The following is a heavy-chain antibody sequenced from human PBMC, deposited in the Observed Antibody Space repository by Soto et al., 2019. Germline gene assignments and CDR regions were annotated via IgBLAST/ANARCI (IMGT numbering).Heavy chain of an antibody. J-gene: IGHJ6*02. CDR2: ITYNGDNT. CDR3: ARDRFEYSSSSGMDV. V-gene: IGHV3-23*01. Sequence: GGSLRLSCAASGFTFSSYAMTWVRQAPGKGLEWVSVITYNGDNTYYADSVKGRFTISRDNSKDTVHLQTNSLRAEDTAVYYCARDRFEYSSSSGMDVWGQGTTVTVSS. CDR1: GFTFSSYA. D-gene: IGHD6-6*01.